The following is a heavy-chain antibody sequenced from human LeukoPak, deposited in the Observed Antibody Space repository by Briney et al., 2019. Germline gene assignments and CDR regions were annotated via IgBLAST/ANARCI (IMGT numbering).Heavy chain of an antibody. CDR2: ISDSGSTK. V-gene: IGHV3-48*03. CDR1: GFTFSSYD. D-gene: IGHD3-16*02. J-gene: IGHJ6*04. Sequence: GGSLRLSCAASGFTFSSYDMNWVRQAPGKGLEWVSYISDSGSTKYYAYSVKGRFTISRNNAKNSQYLQMNGLRAEDTAVYNCARDVGSRRASSPSGFRWDVRLGDSSLRKPRTNEYGMDVWGKGTTVTVSS. CDR3: ARDVGSRRASSPSGFRWDVRLGDSSLRKPRTNEYGMDV.